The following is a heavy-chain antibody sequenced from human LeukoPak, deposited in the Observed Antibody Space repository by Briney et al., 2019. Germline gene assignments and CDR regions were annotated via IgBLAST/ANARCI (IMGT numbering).Heavy chain of an antibody. CDR2: ITNGGDYI. D-gene: IGHD3-9*01. Sequence: GGSLRLSCAASGFTFTTFNMNWDRQAPGKGLEWVSSITNGGDYIYYADSVKGRFTTSRDNAKNSLSLQLNSLRVEDTAVYYCARGHYDVLAASYKWTLDYWGQGTLVTVSS. J-gene: IGHJ4*02. CDR1: GFTFTTFN. CDR3: ARGHYDVLAASYKWTLDY. V-gene: IGHV3-21*01.